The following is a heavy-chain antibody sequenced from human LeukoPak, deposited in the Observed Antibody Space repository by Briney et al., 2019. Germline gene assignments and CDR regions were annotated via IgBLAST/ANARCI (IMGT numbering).Heavy chain of an antibody. Sequence: GRSLRLSCAASGFTFSSYGMHWVRQAPGKGLEWVAVISYDGSNKYYADSVKGRFTISRDNAKNSLYLQMNSLRAEDTAVYYCARSPGSFGSGSYTNYYYMDVWGKGTTVTVSS. CDR1: GFTFSSYG. J-gene: IGHJ6*03. CDR3: ARSPGSFGSGSYTNYYYMDV. D-gene: IGHD3-10*01. V-gene: IGHV3-30*03. CDR2: ISYDGSNK.